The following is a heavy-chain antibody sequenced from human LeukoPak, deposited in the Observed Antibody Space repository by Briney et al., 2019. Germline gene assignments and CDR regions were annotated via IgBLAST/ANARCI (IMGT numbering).Heavy chain of an antibody. CDR1: GFTFSSYA. CDR2: ISGSGGST. J-gene: IGHJ4*02. CDR3: AKDSIRYFDWLSSFDY. V-gene: IGHV3-23*01. D-gene: IGHD3-9*01. Sequence: PGGSLRLSCAASGFTFSSYAMSWVRQAPGKGLEWVSAISGSGGSTYYADSVKGRFTISRDNSKNTLYLQMNSLRAEDTAVYFCAKDSIRYFDWLSSFDYWGQGTLVTVSS.